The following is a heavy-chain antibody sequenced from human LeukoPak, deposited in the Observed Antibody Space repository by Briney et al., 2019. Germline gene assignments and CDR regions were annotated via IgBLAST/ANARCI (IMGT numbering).Heavy chain of an antibody. CDR2: INPNNGGT. J-gene: IGHJ3*02. CDR3: VTHYDSTGYFAFHI. D-gene: IGHD3-22*01. CDR1: GYTFTDYY. V-gene: IGHV1-2*06. Sequence: ASVKVSFMASGYTFTDYYIYWVRQAPGQGLEWMGRINPNNGGTKYTQRFQGRVTVTRDTSISTAYMELSSLRSDDTAVYYCVTHYDSTGYFAFHIWGHGTMVVVSS.